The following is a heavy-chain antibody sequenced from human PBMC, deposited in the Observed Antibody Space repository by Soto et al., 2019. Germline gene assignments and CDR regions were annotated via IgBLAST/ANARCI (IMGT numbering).Heavy chain of an antibody. CDR3: ARGGSGTYLLDY. Sequence: EVQLEESAGGLVQPGGSLRLSCAASGFTFSSHWLHWVRQAPGKGLVWVSRINSDGSSTNYADSVKGQFTISRDNAKNTVYLQVNSLRAEDTAVYYCARGGSGTYLLDYWGQGTLVTVSS. CDR1: GFTFSSHW. J-gene: IGHJ4*02. CDR2: INSDGSST. V-gene: IGHV3-74*01. D-gene: IGHD3-10*01.